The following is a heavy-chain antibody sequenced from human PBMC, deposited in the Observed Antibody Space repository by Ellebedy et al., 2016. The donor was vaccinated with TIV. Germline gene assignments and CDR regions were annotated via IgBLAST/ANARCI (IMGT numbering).Heavy chain of an antibody. CDR3: AHRRHDSSGYYWAFDT. V-gene: IGHV2-5*01. Sequence: SGPTLVKPTQTLTLTCTFSGFSLSASGVGVAWIRQSPGKALECLALIYWNDETYYSPSLRSRLTITKDTSRNQLVLTMTNMDPVDTATYYCAHRRHDSSGYYWAFDTWGQGTRVTVSS. D-gene: IGHD3-22*01. CDR2: IYWNDET. CDR1: GFSLSASGVG. J-gene: IGHJ4*02.